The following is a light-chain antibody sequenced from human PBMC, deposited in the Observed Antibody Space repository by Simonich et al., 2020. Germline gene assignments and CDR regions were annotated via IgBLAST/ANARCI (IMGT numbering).Light chain of an antibody. J-gene: IGLJ3*02. V-gene: IGLV2-11*01. CDR3: CSYAGSYTWV. CDR1: SRYVGGYNY. CDR2: DVS. Sequence: QSALTQPRSVSGSPGQSVTISCPGTSRYVGGYNYVSWYQPHPGKAPKLMIYDVSKRPSGVPDRFSGSKSGNTASLTISGLQAEDEADYYCCSYAGSYTWVFGGGTKLTVL.